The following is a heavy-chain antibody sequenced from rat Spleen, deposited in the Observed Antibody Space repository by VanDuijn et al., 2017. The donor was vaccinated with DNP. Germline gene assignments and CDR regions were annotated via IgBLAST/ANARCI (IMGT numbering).Heavy chain of an antibody. CDR3: TTLGTEGMDA. CDR2: ISYDGNRV. CDR1: GFTFSDYA. V-gene: IGHV5-17*01. Sequence: LVQPGRSLNLSCAASGFTFSDYAMVWARQAPKKGLEWVTTISYDGNRVYYRDSVKGRFTISRDDAKRTLYLQMDSLTSEDTATYYCTTLGTEGMDAWGQGTSVTVSS. D-gene: IGHD1-11*01. J-gene: IGHJ4*01.